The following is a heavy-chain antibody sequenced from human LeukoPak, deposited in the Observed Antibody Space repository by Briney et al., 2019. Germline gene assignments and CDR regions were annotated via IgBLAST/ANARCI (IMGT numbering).Heavy chain of an antibody. D-gene: IGHD2-2*01. CDR2: INPSGGST. CDR1: GYTFTSYY. CDR3: AREDRVVVPAAPGEYFDY. V-gene: IGHV1-46*01. J-gene: IGHJ4*02. Sequence: ASVKVSCKASGYTFTSYYMHWVRQAPGQGLKWMGIINPSGGSTSYAQKFQGRVTMTRDTSTSTVYMELSSLRSEDTAVYYCAREDRVVVPAAPGEYFDYWGQGTLVTVSS.